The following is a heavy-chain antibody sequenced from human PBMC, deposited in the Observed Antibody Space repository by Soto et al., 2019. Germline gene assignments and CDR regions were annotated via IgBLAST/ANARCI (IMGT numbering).Heavy chain of an antibody. V-gene: IGHV4-59*01. CDR2: IYYSGST. Sequence: PSETLSLTCTVSGGSFTTYYWSWIRQPPGKGLEWIGYIYYSGSTNYNPSLKSRVTISLDTSKNQFSLKLSSVTAADTAVYYCASVKNRNDFDYWGQGTLVTVSS. CDR3: ASVKNRNDFDY. D-gene: IGHD1-1*01. J-gene: IGHJ4*02. CDR1: GGSFTTYY.